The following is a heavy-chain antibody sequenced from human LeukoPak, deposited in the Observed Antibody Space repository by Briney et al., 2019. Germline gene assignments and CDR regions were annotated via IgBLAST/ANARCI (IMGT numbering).Heavy chain of an antibody. J-gene: IGHJ3*02. CDR2: ITGSDDST. D-gene: IGHD3-16*01. Sequence: GGSLRLSCAASGFTINTYAMTWVRQASGKGLEWVSTITGSDDSTYYADSVKGRFTISRDNSKSTLYLQMNGLRAEDTAVYYCARDWAGMAFDIWGQGTMVTVSS. CDR3: ARDWAGMAFDI. V-gene: IGHV3-23*01. CDR1: GFTINTYA.